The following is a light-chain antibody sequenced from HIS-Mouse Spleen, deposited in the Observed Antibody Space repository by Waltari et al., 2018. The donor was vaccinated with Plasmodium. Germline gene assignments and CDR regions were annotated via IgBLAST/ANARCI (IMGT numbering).Light chain of an antibody. J-gene: IGKJ4*01. CDR1: QSISSY. CDR3: QQSYSTPGT. Sequence: DIEMTQSPSSLSAYVGDSVTITCRSSQSISSYLNWYQQKPGKAPKLLIYAASSLQSGVPSRFSGSGSGTDFTLTISSLQPEDFATYYCQQSYSTPGTFGGGTKVEIK. CDR2: AAS. V-gene: IGKV1-39*01.